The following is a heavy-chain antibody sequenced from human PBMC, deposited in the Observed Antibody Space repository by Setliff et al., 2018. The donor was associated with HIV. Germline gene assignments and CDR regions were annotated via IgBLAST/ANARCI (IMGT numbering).Heavy chain of an antibody. CDR3: AGGRYFRDISDSRFDF. CDR2: IYHTGKT. Sequence: PSETLSLTCSVSGGSITTDGYYWSCIRHHPRKGLEWIGYIYHTGKTNYNPSLASRLVMSLDPSKNQFSLKLNSMTAADTAMYYCAGGRYFRDISDSRFDFWGHGKLVTVSS. J-gene: IGHJ4*01. V-gene: IGHV4-31*03. D-gene: IGHD2-21*02. CDR1: GGSITTDGYY.